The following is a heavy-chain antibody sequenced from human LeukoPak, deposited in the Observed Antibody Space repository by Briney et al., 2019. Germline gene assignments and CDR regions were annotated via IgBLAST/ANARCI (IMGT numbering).Heavy chain of an antibody. Sequence: PSETLSLTCTVSGGSISTFYWTWIRQPPGKGLEWIGSIYYSGTTNYNPSLKSRVTISVDTSKNQFFLMVSSVAAADTAVYYCARAYSSYPYYFDSWGQGTLATVSS. J-gene: IGHJ4*02. V-gene: IGHV4-59*01. CDR1: GGSISTFY. CDR3: ARAYSSYPYYFDS. D-gene: IGHD3-16*02. CDR2: IYYSGTT.